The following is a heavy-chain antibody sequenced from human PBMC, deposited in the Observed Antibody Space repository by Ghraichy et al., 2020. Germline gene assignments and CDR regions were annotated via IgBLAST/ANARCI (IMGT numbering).Heavy chain of an antibody. CDR1: GGSISSNDDY. CDR2: IFYNGNV. J-gene: IGHJ3*02. D-gene: IGHD3-16*01. Sequence: EYLNISCTVSGGSISSNDDYWGWIRQPPGKGLEWIGSIFYNGNVYYNPSLKSRVTISVDTSKNQFSLKLSSVTAADTAVYYCARHHWRGNDAFDIWGQGTLVTVSS. V-gene: IGHV4-39*01. CDR3: ARHHWRGNDAFDI.